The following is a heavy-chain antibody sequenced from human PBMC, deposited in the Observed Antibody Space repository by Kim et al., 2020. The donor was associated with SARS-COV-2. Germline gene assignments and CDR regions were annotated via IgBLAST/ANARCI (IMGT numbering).Heavy chain of an antibody. CDR2: INAGNGNT. V-gene: IGHV1-3*01. CDR1: GYTFTSYA. CDR3: ARFGTIQDYYDSSGYYYFDY. D-gene: IGHD3-22*01. J-gene: IGHJ4*02. Sequence: ASVKVSCKASGYTFTSYAMHWVRQAPGQRLEWMGWINAGNGNTKYSQKFQGRVTITRDTSASTAYMELSSLRSEDTAVYYCARFGTIQDYYDSSGYYYFDYGGQGTLVTVSS.